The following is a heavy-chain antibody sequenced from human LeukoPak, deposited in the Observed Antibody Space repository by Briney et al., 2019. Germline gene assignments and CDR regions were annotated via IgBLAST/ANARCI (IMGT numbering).Heavy chain of an antibody. CDR1: GGSFSNYY. V-gene: IGHV4-34*01. CDR3: AGVPDITARPCDS. Sequence: PSETLSLTCAVYGGSFSNYYWTWIRQTPGRGLEWIGEISHTGDITNYNPSLKSRVTISVDSSKKQFSLKVTSATAADTGVYYCAGVPDITARPCDSWGPGILVTVSS. D-gene: IGHD1-1*01. J-gene: IGHJ4*02. CDR2: ISHTGDIT.